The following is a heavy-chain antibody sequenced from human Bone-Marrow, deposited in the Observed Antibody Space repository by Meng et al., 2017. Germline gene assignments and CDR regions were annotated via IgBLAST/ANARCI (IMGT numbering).Heavy chain of an antibody. D-gene: IGHD6-13*01. V-gene: IGHV3-33*01. CDR2: IWYDGSNK. Sequence: GESLKISCAASGFTFSSYGMHWVRQAPGKGLEWVAVIWYDGSNKYYADSVKGRFTISRDNSKNTLYLQMNSLRAEDTAVYYCARAYEQQLVRSWEFDYWGQGTLVTVSS. J-gene: IGHJ4*02. CDR3: ARAYEQQLVRSWEFDY. CDR1: GFTFSSYG.